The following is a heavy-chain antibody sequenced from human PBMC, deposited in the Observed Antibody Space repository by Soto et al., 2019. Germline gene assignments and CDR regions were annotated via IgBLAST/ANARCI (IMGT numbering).Heavy chain of an antibody. CDR3: ARADYDILTGYCHFDY. D-gene: IGHD3-9*01. J-gene: IGHJ4*02. CDR1: GFTFSDYY. CDR2: ISSSSSYT. Sequence: GGSLRLSCAASGFTFSDYYISWIRQAPGKGLEWVSYISSSSSYTNYADSVKGRFTISRDNAKNSLYLQMNSLRAEDTAVYYCARADYDILTGYCHFDYWGQGTLVTVSS. V-gene: IGHV3-11*06.